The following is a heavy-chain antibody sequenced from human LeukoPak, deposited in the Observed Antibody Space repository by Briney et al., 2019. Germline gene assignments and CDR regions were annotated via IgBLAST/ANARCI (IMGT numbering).Heavy chain of an antibody. D-gene: IGHD6-13*01. J-gene: IGHJ4*02. V-gene: IGHV4-59*01. CDR3: ARATHSSSWYFDY. CDR1: GGSFSGYY. CDR2: IYYSGST. Sequence: SETLSLTCAVYGGSFSGYYWSWIRQPPGKGLEWIGYIYYSGSTNYNPSLKSRVTISVDTSKNQFSLKLSSVTAADTAVYYCARATHSSSWYFDYWGQGTLVTVSS.